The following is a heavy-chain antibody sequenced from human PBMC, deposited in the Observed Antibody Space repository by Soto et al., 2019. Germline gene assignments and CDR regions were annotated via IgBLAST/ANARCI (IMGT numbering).Heavy chain of an antibody. J-gene: IGHJ6*02. CDR2: INHSGST. Sequence: PSETLSLTCAVYGGSFSGYYWSWIRQPPGKGLEWIGEINHSGSTSYNPSLKSRVTISVDTSKNQFSLKLSSVTAADTAVYYCARALRITMVRGVTTGYYGMDVWGQGTTVTVSS. CDR1: GGSFSGYY. D-gene: IGHD3-10*01. V-gene: IGHV4-34*01. CDR3: ARALRITMVRGVTTGYYGMDV.